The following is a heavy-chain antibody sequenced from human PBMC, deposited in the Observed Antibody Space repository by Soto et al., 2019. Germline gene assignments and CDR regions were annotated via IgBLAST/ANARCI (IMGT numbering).Heavy chain of an antibody. V-gene: IGHV3-30-3*01. CDR2: ISYDGSNK. CDR3: ARNGMITMVRGVRAYYYYGMDV. D-gene: IGHD3-10*01. Sequence: AGGSLRLSCAASGFTFSSYAMHWVRQAPGKGLEWVAVISYDGSNKYYADSVKGRFTISRDNSKNTLYLQMNSLRAEDTAVYYCARNGMITMVRGVRAYYYYGMDVWGQGTTVTVS. CDR1: GFTFSSYA. J-gene: IGHJ6*02.